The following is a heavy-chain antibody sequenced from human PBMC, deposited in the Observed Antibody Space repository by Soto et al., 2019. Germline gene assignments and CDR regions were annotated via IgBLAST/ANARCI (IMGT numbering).Heavy chain of an antibody. Sequence: GGSLRLSCAASGFTFSTYWMSCVRQAPGKGLEWVANIKHDGSEKYYVDSVKGRFTISRDNAKNSLYLQMNSLRAEDTAIYYCARWGTGTRGFDYWGQGTLVTVSS. J-gene: IGHJ4*02. D-gene: IGHD3-16*01. CDR2: IKHDGSEK. CDR1: GFTFSTYW. V-gene: IGHV3-7*05. CDR3: ARWGTGTRGFDY.